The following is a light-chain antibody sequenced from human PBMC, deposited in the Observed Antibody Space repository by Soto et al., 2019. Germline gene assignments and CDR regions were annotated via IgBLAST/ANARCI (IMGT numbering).Light chain of an antibody. CDR2: DAS. V-gene: IGKV3-11*01. J-gene: IGKJ5*01. CDR3: QQRLHWPST. CDR1: QTVGRY. Sequence: EIVLTQSPATPSLSPGDRVTLSCRASQTVGRYLSWYQHSPGQGPRLLVYDASNRATGIPARFSGSGSETDFTLTISSLEPEDFAVYYCQQRLHWPSTFGQGTRLEIK.